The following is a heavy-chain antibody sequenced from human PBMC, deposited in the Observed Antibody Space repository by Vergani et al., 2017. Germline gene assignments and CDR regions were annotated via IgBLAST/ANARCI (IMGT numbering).Heavy chain of an antibody. CDR3: ASTDIVATSGAFDI. CDR2: IYTSGST. D-gene: IGHD5-12*01. J-gene: IGHJ3*02. CDR1: GGSISSGSYY. Sequence: QVQLQESGPGLVKPSQTLSLTCTVSGGSISSGSYYWSWIRQPAGKGLEWIGRIYTSGSTYYNPSLKSRVTISVDTSKNQFSLKLSSVTAADTAVYYCASTDIVATSGAFDIWGQGTMVTVSS. V-gene: IGHV4-61*02.